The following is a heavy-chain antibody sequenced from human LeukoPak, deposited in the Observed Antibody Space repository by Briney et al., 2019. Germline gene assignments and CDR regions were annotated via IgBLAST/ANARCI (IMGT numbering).Heavy chain of an antibody. CDR3: AKRVGIAAPLSRCSFDY. D-gene: IGHD6-25*01. Sequence: GGSLRLSCAASGFTFSSYAMSWVRQAPGKGLEWVSVISGSGGSTYYADSVKGRFTISRDNSKNTLYLQMNSLRAEDTAVYYCAKRVGIAAPLSRCSFDYWGQGTLVTVSS. CDR1: GFTFSSYA. J-gene: IGHJ4*02. V-gene: IGHV3-23*01. CDR2: ISGSGGST.